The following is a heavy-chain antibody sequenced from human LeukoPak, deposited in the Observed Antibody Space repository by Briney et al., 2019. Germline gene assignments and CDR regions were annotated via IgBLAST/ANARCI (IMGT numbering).Heavy chain of an antibody. D-gene: IGHD2-2*01. CDR1: GYTFTGYY. V-gene: IGHV1-2*02. CDR3: ARDSRGYCSSTSCQTGAFDI. CDR2: INPNSGGT. J-gene: IGHJ3*02. Sequence: ASVKVSCKASGYTFTGYYMHWVRQAPGQGLEWMGWINPNSGGTNYAQKFQGRVTMTRDTSISTAYMELSRLRSDDTAVYYCARDSRGYCSSTSCQTGAFDIWGQGTMVTVSS.